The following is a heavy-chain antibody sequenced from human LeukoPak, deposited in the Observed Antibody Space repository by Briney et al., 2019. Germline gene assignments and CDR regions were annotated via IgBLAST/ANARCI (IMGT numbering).Heavy chain of an antibody. J-gene: IGHJ3*02. D-gene: IGHD4-17*01. V-gene: IGHV3-74*01. CDR3: ARVRTTVINSAFDI. Sequence: GGSLRLSCAASGFTFSSYWMHWLRQAPGKGLVWVSRINSDGSSITYADSVQGRFTISRDNAKNTLYLQVNSLRAEDTAVYFCARVRTTVINSAFDIWGQGTMVTVSS. CDR2: INSDGSSI. CDR1: GFTFSSYW.